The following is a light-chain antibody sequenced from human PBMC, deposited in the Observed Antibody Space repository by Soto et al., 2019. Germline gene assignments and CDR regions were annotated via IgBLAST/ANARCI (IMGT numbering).Light chain of an antibody. Sequence: QSVLTQPPSVSGARGQRVTISCTGSSSNIGAGYDVHWYQQLPGTAPKLLIYGNSNRPSGVPDRFSGSKSGTSASLAITGLQAEDEADYSCQSYDSSLSGWVFGGGTKVTVL. CDR2: GNS. J-gene: IGLJ3*02. V-gene: IGLV1-40*01. CDR1: SSNIGAGYD. CDR3: QSYDSSLSGWV.